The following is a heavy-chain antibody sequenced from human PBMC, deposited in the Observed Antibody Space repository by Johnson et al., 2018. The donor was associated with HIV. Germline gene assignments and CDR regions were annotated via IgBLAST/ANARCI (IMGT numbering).Heavy chain of an antibody. CDR3: AREVDAFDM. CDR2: ISFSDSTI. V-gene: IGHV3-48*04. Sequence: VQLVESGGGVVQPGRSLRLSCAASGFTFSSYGMHWVRQAPGKGLEWVSYISFSDSTIYSADSVQGRFTISRDNAKNSLYLQMNSLRAEDTAVYYCAREVDAFDMWGQGTLVTVSS. CDR1: GFTFSSYG. J-gene: IGHJ3*02.